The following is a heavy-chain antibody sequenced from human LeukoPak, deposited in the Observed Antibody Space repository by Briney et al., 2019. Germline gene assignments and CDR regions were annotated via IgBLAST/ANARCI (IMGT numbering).Heavy chain of an antibody. V-gene: IGHV3-23*01. CDR1: GFTFSSYA. CDR2: ISGSGGST. J-gene: IGHJ4*02. D-gene: IGHD3-9*01. CDR3: AKGGDILTGYLDY. Sequence: GGSLRPSCAASGFTFSSYAMSWVRQAPGKGPEWVSAISGSGGSTYYADSVKGRFTISRDNSKNTLYLQMNSLRAEDTAVYYCAKGGDILTGYLDYWGQGTLVTVSS.